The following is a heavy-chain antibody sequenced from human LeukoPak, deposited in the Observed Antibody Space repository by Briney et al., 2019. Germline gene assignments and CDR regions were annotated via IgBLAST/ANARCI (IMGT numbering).Heavy chain of an antibody. CDR3: AKAGVYHDYCPDS. D-gene: IGHD2/OR15-2a*01. J-gene: IGHJ4*02. CDR2: ISGSGGST. V-gene: IGHV3-23*01. CDR1: GLSVSSNH. Sequence: GGSLRLSCAASGLSVSSNHMSWVRQAPGKGLAWVSTISGSGGSTYYADSVKGRFTISRDNSENTLYLQMNSLRAEDTAVYYCAKAGVYHDYCPDSWGQGTLVTVSS.